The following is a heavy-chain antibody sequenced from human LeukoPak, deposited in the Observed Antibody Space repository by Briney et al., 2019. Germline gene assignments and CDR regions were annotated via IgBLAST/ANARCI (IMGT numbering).Heavy chain of an antibody. CDR1: GGSISSSSYY. D-gene: IGHD6-19*01. Sequence: SETLSLTCTVSGGSISSSSYYWGWIRQPPGKGLEWIGSIYYSGSTYYNPSLKSRVTVSVDTSKNQFSLKLSSVTAADTAVYYCARLSAGIRPNFDYWGQGTLVTVSS. CDR3: ARLSAGIRPNFDY. J-gene: IGHJ4*02. V-gene: IGHV4-39*01. CDR2: IYYSGST.